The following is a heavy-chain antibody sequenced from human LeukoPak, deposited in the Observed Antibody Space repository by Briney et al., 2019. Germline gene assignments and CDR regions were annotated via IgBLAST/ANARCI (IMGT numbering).Heavy chain of an antibody. CDR3: ARRHYYGSGSYDY. CDR1: GYTFTSYG. D-gene: IGHD3-10*01. CDR2: ISTYNDNR. V-gene: IGHV1-18*01. Sequence: ASVKVSCKASGYTFTSYGISWVRQAPGQGLEWMGWISTYNDNRNYAQKLQGRVTMTTDTSTTTAYMELRSLRSDDTAMYYCARRHYYGSGSYDYWGQGTLVTVSS. J-gene: IGHJ4*02.